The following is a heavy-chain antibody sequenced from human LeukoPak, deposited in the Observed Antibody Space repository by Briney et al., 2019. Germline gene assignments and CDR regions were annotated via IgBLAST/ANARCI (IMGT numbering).Heavy chain of an antibody. CDR3: AKAPYDILTGYSPS. CDR2: ISYDGSNK. J-gene: IGHJ5*02. D-gene: IGHD3-9*01. Sequence: PGRSLRLSCAASGFTFSSYGMHWVRQAPGEGLEWVAVISYDGSNKYYADSVKGRFTISRDNSKNTLYLQMNSLRAEDTAVYYCAKAPYDILTGYSPSWGQGTLVTVSS. V-gene: IGHV3-30*18. CDR1: GFTFSSYG.